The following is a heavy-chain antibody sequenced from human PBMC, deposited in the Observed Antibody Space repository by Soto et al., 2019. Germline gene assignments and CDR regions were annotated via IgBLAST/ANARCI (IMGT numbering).Heavy chain of an antibody. Sequence: ASVKVSCKASGYTFTSYAMHWVRQAPGQRLEWMGWINAGNGNTKYSQKFQGRVTITRDTSASTAYMELSSLRSEDTAVYYCARVTGYCSSTSCSIERGYYYYGMDVWGQGTTVTVSS. CDR2: INAGNGNT. V-gene: IGHV1-3*01. CDR1: GYTFTSYA. D-gene: IGHD2-2*01. CDR3: ARVTGYCSSTSCSIERGYYYYGMDV. J-gene: IGHJ6*02.